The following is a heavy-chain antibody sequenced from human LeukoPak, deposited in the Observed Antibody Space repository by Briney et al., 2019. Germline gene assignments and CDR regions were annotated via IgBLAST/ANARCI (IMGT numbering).Heavy chain of an antibody. D-gene: IGHD3-10*01. J-gene: IGHJ4*02. CDR2: ISGSGGST. CDR3: ARRGPMGFYYGAGSSYFDY. V-gene: IGHV3-23*01. CDR1: GFTFSSYG. Sequence: GGSLRLSCAASGFTFSSYGMSWVRQAPGKGLEWVSAISGSGGSTYYADSVKGRFTISRDNAKNSLYLQMNSLRAEDTAVYYCARRGPMGFYYGAGSSYFDYWGQGTLVTVSS.